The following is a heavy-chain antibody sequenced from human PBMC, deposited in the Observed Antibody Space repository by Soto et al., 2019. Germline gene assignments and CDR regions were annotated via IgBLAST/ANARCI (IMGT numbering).Heavy chain of an antibody. Sequence: PGGSLRLSCAASGFTFSSYWMSWVRQAPGKGLEWVANIKQDGSEKYYVDSVKGRFTISRDNAKNSLYLQMNSLRAEDTAVYYCARAQELYSSSSPFDYWGQGTLVTVSS. J-gene: IGHJ4*02. V-gene: IGHV3-7*05. CDR1: GFTFSSYW. CDR2: IKQDGSEK. D-gene: IGHD6-6*01. CDR3: ARAQELYSSSSPFDY.